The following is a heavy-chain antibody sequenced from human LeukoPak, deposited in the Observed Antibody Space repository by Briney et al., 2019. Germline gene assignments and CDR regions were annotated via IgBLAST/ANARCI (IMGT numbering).Heavy chain of an antibody. D-gene: IGHD3-16*01. V-gene: IGHV3-66*01. CDR2: IYSGGST. CDR1: GFTVSSNY. Sequence: GGSLRLSCAASGFTVSSNYMSWVRQAPGKGLEWVSVIYSGGSTYYADSVKGRFTISRDNSKNTLYLQMNSLRAEDTAVYYCARGPWGARYYFDYWGQGTLVTVSS. J-gene: IGHJ4*02. CDR3: ARGPWGARYYFDY.